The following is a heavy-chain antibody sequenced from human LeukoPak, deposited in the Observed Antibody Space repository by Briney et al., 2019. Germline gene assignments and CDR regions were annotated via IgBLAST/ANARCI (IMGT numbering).Heavy chain of an antibody. CDR2: ISTDGSST. J-gene: IGHJ4*02. Sequence: GGSLRLSCAASGFTFSSYWMHWVRQAPGKGLVWVSRISTDGSSTTYADSVKGRFTISRDNARDTLYLQMNSLRAEDTAVYYCARATPISGWYSVYWGQGTLVTVSS. CDR1: GFTFSSYW. CDR3: ARATPISGWYSVY. V-gene: IGHV3-74*01. D-gene: IGHD6-19*01.